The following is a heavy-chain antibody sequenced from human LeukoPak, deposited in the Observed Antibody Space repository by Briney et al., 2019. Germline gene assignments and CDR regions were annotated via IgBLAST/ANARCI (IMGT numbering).Heavy chain of an antibody. J-gene: IGHJ6*03. V-gene: IGHV4-4*07. CDR3: ARDGTAMSYYYYMDV. Sequence: SETLSLTCTVSGGSISSYYWSWIRQPAGKGLEWIGRIYTSGSTNYNPSLKSRVTMSVDTSKNQFSLKLSSVTAADTAVYYCARDGTAMSYYYYMDVWGKGTTVTISS. CDR1: GGSISSYY. CDR2: IYTSGST. D-gene: IGHD5-18*01.